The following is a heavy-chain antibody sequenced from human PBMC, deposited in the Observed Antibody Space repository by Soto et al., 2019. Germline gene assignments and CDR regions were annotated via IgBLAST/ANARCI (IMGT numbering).Heavy chain of an antibody. CDR3: ARAKTTVTKTGPIYYFDY. CDR2: FIPIFGTA. V-gene: IGHV1-69*01. J-gene: IGHJ4*02. D-gene: IGHD4-17*01. Sequence: QVQLVQSGAEVKKPGSSVKVSCKASGGTFSSYAISWVRQAPGQGLEWMGGFIPIFGTANYAQKFQGRVTITADESTSTAYMELSSLRSEDTAVYYCARAKTTVTKTGPIYYFDYWGQGTLVTVSS. CDR1: GGTFSSYA.